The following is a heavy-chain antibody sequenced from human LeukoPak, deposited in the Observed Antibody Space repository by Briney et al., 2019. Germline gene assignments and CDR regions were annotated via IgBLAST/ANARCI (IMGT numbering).Heavy chain of an antibody. CDR1: GFTFTTYV. D-gene: IGHD6-13*01. V-gene: IGHV3-23*01. CDR2: ISGSGGST. J-gene: IGHJ6*02. Sequence: GGSLRLSCAASGFTFTTYVMSWVRQAPGKGLEWVSVISGSGGSTDYADSVKGRFTISRDNSKKTLYLQMYSLRAEDTAVYYCSSSRGYDYGMDVWGQGTTVTVSS. CDR3: SSSRGYDYGMDV.